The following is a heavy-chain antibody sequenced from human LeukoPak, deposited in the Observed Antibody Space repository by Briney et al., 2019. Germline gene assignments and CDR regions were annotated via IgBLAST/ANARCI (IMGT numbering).Heavy chain of an antibody. V-gene: IGHV4-31*03. J-gene: IGHJ6*02. CDR1: GGSISSGGYY. Sequence: SETLSLTCTVSGGSISSGGYYWSWIRQHPGKGLEWIGYIYYSGSTYYNPSLKSRVTISVDTSKNQFSLKLSSVTAADTAVYYYARDGRYFVRGGMDVWGQGTTVTVSS. CDR3: ARDGRYFVRGGMDV. D-gene: IGHD3-9*01. CDR2: IYYSGST.